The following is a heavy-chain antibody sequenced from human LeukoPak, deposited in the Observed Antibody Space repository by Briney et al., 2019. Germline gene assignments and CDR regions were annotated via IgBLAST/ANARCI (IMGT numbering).Heavy chain of an antibody. J-gene: IGHJ4*02. V-gene: IGHV1-69*01. Sequence: GASVKVSCKASGGTFSSYAISWVRQAPGQGLEWMGGIIPIFGTANYAQKFQGRVTITADESTSTAYMELSSLRSEDTAVYYRAGGGSYYDILTGYYSPHYFDYWGQGTLVTVSS. CDR1: GGTFSSYA. CDR3: AGGGSYYDILTGYYSPHYFDY. D-gene: IGHD3-9*01. CDR2: IIPIFGTA.